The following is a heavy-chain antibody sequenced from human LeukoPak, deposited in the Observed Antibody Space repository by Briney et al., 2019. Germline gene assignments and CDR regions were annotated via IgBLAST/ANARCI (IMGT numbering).Heavy chain of an antibody. CDR1: GYTLTELS. Sequence: GASVKVSCKVSGYTLTELSMHWVRQAPGKGLEWMGGFDPEDGETIYAQKFQGRVTMTEDTSTDTAYMELSSLRSEDTAVYYCATVTVTLGEPDAFDIWGQGTMVTVSS. D-gene: IGHD4-17*01. CDR2: FDPEDGET. CDR3: ATVTVTLGEPDAFDI. V-gene: IGHV1-24*01. J-gene: IGHJ3*02.